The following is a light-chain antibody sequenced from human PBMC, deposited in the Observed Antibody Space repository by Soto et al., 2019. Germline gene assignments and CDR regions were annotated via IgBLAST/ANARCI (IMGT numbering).Light chain of an antibody. J-gene: IGKJ1*01. Sequence: DIQMTQSPSSLSAPVGDRVTITCRASQGISNYLAWYQQKPGKVPKLLIYAASTLQSGVPSRFSGSGSGTDFTLTISSLQPEDIATYFWQKYNSAPQTFGQGTKVEIK. CDR2: AAS. V-gene: IGKV1-27*01. CDR3: QKYNSAPQT. CDR1: QGISNY.